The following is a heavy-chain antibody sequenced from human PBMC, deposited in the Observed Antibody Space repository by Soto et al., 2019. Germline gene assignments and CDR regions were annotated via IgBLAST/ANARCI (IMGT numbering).Heavy chain of an antibody. CDR2: ISGSGGST. Sequence: EVQLLESGGGLVQPGGSLRLSCAASGFTFRNYAMSWARQAPGKWLWCVSAISGSGGSTHYADSVKGRCTISRDNFENTLHRQMNSLRAEKTAGYYCATDRSSPSCYDFDYWGEGSLGTVSS. V-gene: IGHV3-23*01. J-gene: IGHJ4*02. D-gene: IGHD2-2*01. CDR3: ATDRSSPSCYDFDY. CDR1: GFTFRNYA.